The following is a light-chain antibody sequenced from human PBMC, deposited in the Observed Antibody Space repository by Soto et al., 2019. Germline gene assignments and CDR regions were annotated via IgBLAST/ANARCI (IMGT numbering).Light chain of an antibody. CDR1: QNVLYSSNKNY. CDR3: QQYYSTPWT. V-gene: IGKV4-1*01. Sequence: DIVMTQSPDSLAVSLGERATINCTSSQNVLYSSNKNYLAWFQQKPGQHPKLLIYWASTRESGVPDRFSGSGSGTDFTLPISSLQAEDVAVYYCQQYYSTPWTFGQGTKVEIK. J-gene: IGKJ1*01. CDR2: WAS.